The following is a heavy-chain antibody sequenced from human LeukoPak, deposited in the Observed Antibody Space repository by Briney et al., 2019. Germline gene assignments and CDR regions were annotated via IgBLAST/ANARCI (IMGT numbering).Heavy chain of an antibody. J-gene: IGHJ4*02. V-gene: IGHV3-53*01. CDR3: ARGNSYGPNYFDY. CDR1: GFTFSSYL. D-gene: IGHD5-18*01. CDR2: IYSGGST. Sequence: GGSLRLSCAASGFTFSSYLMHWVRQAPGKGLEWVSVIYSGGSTYYADSVKGRFTISRDNSKNTLYLQMNSLRAEDTAVYYCARGNSYGPNYFDYWGQGTLVTVSS.